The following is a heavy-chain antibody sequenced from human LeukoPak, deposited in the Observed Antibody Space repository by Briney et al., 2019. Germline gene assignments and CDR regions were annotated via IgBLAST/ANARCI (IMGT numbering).Heavy chain of an antibody. J-gene: IGHJ4*02. V-gene: IGHV4-59*08. CDR2: IYYSGST. CDR3: ARRGSKEWLGFNY. CDR1: GGSISNYY. Sequence: SETLSLTCTVSGGSISNYYCTWVRQPPGKGLGWIGYIYYSGSTNYNPSLKSRVTISVDTPKHQFPLNLSSMAAADTAVYYRARRGSKEWLGFNYWGQGALVTVSS. D-gene: IGHD6-19*01.